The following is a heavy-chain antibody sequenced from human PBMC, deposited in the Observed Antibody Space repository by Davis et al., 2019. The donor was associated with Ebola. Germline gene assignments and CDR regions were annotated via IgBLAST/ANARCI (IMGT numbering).Heavy chain of an antibody. CDR2: TYYSSKWFH. D-gene: IGHD1-14*01. CDR3: ARGRTRTGFDV. J-gene: IGHJ4*02. CDR1: GDSVSSGG. Sequence: HSQTLSLTCAISGDSVSSGGWNWIRQSPSRGLEWLGRTYYSSKWFHDYALFVKSRMIINPDTSKNQFSLHLNSVTPEDTAVYYCARGRTRTGFDVWGQGIQVTVSS. V-gene: IGHV6-1*01.